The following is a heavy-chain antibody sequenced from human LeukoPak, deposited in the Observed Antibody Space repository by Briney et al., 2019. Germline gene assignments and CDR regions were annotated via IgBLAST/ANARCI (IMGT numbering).Heavy chain of an antibody. V-gene: IGHV3-48*01. CDR1: GFTFSAYS. CDR3: ARNQEIDYYDSSGFYWGVEY. CDR2: ISGGGGTI. J-gene: IGHJ4*02. Sequence: GGSLRLSCAASGFTFSAYSMNWVRQAPGKGLEWVSFISGGGGTIYYADSVKGRFTISRDNAKNSLHLQMDSLRVEGTAVYYCARNQEIDYYDSSGFYWGVEYWGQGTLVTVSS. D-gene: IGHD3-22*01.